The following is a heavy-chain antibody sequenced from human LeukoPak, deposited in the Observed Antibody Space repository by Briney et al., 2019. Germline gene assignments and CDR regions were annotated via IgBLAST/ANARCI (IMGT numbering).Heavy chain of an antibody. J-gene: IGHJ4*02. CDR1: GFTFSSYW. V-gene: IGHV3-74*01. CDR2: IHSDGSIT. Sequence: GGSLRLSCAASGFTFSSYWMHWVRQAPGKGLVWVSRIHSDGSITSYADSVKGRFTISRDNSKNTLYLQMNSLRAEDTAVYYCARDKEWGRSLLPDYWGQGTLVTVSS. CDR3: ARDKEWGRSLLPDY. D-gene: IGHD1-26*01.